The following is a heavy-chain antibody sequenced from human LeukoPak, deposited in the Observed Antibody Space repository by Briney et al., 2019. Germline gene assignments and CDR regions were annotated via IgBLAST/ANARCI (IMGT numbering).Heavy chain of an antibody. D-gene: IGHD6-19*01. V-gene: IGHV1-69*04. CDR2: IVPILGIA. Sequence: GASVKVSCKASGGTFSSYAISWVRQAPGQGLEWMGRIVPILGIANYAQKFQGRVTITADKSTSTAYMEPSSLRSEDTAVYYCARGYSSGWDKDALYYYGMDVWGQGTTVTVSS. CDR3: ARGYSSGWDKDALYYYGMDV. CDR1: GGTFSSYA. J-gene: IGHJ6*02.